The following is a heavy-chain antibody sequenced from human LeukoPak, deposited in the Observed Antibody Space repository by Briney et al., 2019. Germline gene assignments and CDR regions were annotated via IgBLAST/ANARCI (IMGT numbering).Heavy chain of an antibody. D-gene: IGHD6-13*01. V-gene: IGHV3-23*01. CDR3: AKAQLGEYNWFDP. J-gene: IGHJ5*02. CDR1: GFTFSGYA. Sequence: PGGSLRLSCAASGFTFSGYAMSWVRQAQGKGLGWASAISGSGGSTYYADSVKGRFTISRDNSKNTLYLQMNSLRAEDTAVYYCAKAQLGEYNWFDPWGQGTLVTVSS. CDR2: ISGSGGST.